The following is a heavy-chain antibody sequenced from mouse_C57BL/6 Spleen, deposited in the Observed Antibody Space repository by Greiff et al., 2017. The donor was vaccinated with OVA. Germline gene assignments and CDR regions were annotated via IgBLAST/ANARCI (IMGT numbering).Heavy chain of an antibody. D-gene: IGHD1-1*01. CDR2: INPNNGGT. J-gene: IGHJ3*01. CDR1: GYTFTDYY. V-gene: IGHV1-26*01. CDR3: ARGYYYGSSYAWFAY. Sequence: VQLQQSGPELVKPGASVKISCKASGYTFTDYYMNWVKQSHGKSLEWIGDINPNNGGTSYNQKFKGKATLTVDKSSSTAYMELRSLTSEDSAVYYCARGYYYGSSYAWFAYWGQGTLVTVSA.